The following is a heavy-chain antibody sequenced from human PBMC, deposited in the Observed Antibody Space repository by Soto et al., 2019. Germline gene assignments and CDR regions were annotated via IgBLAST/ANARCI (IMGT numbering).Heavy chain of an antibody. J-gene: IGHJ5*02. V-gene: IGHV3-21*01. Sequence: LSCSASGFTFPSFTIDWGPPAPGKGPEWVSTISSNSAYIYYTDALRGRFTISRDNAKNSLHLQMNSLRAEDTAVYYCTRDASRDSSARGWFDPWGPGTLVTVSS. CDR3: TRDASRDSSARGWFDP. D-gene: IGHD6-13*01. CDR1: GFTFPSFT. CDR2: ISSNSAYI.